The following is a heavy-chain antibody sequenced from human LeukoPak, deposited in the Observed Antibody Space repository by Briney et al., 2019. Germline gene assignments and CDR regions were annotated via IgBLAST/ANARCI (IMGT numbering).Heavy chain of an antibody. D-gene: IGHD3-22*01. V-gene: IGHV3-23*01. J-gene: IGHJ4*02. Sequence: GGFLRLSCAASGFTFSSYAMSWVRQAPGKGLEWGSGISTSGASSSYADSVKGRFTISRDNPRNTLYMQMNSLRAEDTALYYCAIMHPYYDGSGYWVQWGQGTLVTVSS. CDR1: GFTFSSYA. CDR2: ISTSGASS. CDR3: AIMHPYYDGSGYWVQ.